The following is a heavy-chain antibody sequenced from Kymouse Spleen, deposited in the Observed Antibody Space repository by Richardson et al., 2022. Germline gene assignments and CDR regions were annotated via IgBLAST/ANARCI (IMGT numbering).Heavy chain of an antibody. CDR3: AKDYYGSGSPYYYYYYGMDV. Sequence: EVQLVESGGGLVQPGRSLRLSCAASGFTFDDYAMHWVRQAPGKGLEWVSGISWNSGSIGYADSVKGRFTISRDNAKNSLYLQMNSLRAEDTALYYCAKDYYGSGSPYYYYYYGMDVWGQGTTVTVSS. J-gene: IGHJ6*02. CDR2: ISWNSGSI. D-gene: IGHD3-10*01. V-gene: IGHV3-9*01. CDR1: GFTFDDYA.